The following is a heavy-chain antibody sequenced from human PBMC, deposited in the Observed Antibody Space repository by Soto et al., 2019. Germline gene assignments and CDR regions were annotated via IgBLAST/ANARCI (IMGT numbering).Heavy chain of an antibody. CDR2: MNPNSGNT. CDR1: GYTFTSYD. J-gene: IGHJ4*02. CDR3: ARARGVDTAMVGDDY. D-gene: IGHD5-18*01. Sequence: QVQLEQSGAEVKKPGASVKVSCKASGYTFTSYDIKWVRQATGQGLVWMGWMNPNSGNTGYAQKFQGRVTMTRNTSMSTAYMELSSLRSEDTAVYYCARARGVDTAMVGDDYWGQGTLVTVSS. V-gene: IGHV1-8*01.